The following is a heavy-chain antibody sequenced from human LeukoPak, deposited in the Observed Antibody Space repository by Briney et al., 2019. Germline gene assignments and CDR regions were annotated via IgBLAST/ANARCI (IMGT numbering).Heavy chain of an antibody. V-gene: IGHV3-48*01. CDR1: GFTFSSYS. CDR3: AVGEVVPAAMLGY. CDR2: ISSSSTI. Sequence: PGGSLRLSCAASGFTFSSYSMNWVRQAPGKGLEWVSYISSSSTIYYADSVKGRFTISRDNAKNSLYLQMNSLRAEDTAVYYCAVGEVVPAAMLGYWGQGTLVTVSS. D-gene: IGHD2-2*01. J-gene: IGHJ4*02.